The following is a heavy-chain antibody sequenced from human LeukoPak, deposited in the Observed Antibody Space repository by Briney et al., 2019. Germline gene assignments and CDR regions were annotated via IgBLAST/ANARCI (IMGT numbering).Heavy chain of an antibody. D-gene: IGHD2-2*02. J-gene: IGHJ6*03. CDR3: ARDHYIVVPAAIDYYYYYMDV. CDR2: INPHSGGT. V-gene: IGHV1-2*02. Sequence: AASVKVSCKASGYTFTGYYMHWVRQAPGQGLEWMGWINPHSGGTNSAQKLQVRVTMTRDTPISTAYMELSRLRSDDTAVYHCARDHYIVVPAAIDYYYYYMDVWGKGTTVTVSS. CDR1: GYTFTGYY.